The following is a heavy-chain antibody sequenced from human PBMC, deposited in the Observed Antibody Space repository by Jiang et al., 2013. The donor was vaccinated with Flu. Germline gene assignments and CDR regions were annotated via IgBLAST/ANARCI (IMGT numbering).Heavy chain of an antibody. CDR2: INHSGST. V-gene: IGHV4-34*01. CDR1: GGSFSGYY. CDR3: ARGSKNYYDSSGYYLEAFVWYFDL. Sequence: LLKPSETLSLTCAVYGGSFSGYYWSWIRQPPGKGLEWIGEINHSGSTNYNPSLKSRVTISVDTSKNQFSLKLSSVTAADTAVYYCARGSKNYYDSSGYYLEAFVWYFDLWGRGTLVTVSS. J-gene: IGHJ2*01. D-gene: IGHD3-22*01.